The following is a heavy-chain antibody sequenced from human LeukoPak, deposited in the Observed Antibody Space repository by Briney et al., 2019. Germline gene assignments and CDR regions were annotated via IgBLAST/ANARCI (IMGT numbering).Heavy chain of an antibody. D-gene: IGHD4-17*01. V-gene: IGHV3-7*01. J-gene: IGHJ4*02. CDR2: MKRDGSEI. CDR1: GFTFSTYW. Sequence: GGSLRLSCSASGFTFSTYWMSWVRQAPGKGLEWVANMKRDGSEIYYVDSVKGRFTISRDNAKNSLFLQMNSLRAEDTAVYYCARDQYGDYALDYWGQGTLVTVSS. CDR3: ARDQYGDYALDY.